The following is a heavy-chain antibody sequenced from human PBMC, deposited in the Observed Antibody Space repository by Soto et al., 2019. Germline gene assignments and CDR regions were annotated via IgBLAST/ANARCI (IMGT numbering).Heavy chain of an antibody. V-gene: IGHV4-4*07. Sequence: QVQLQESGPGLVKPSETLSLTCTVSGGPISSYYWSWIRQPAGKGLEWIGRIYTSGSTNYNPSLKSRVTMSVDTSKNQFSLKLSSVTAADTAVYYCARDPSLMGYDAFDIWGQGTMVTVSS. J-gene: IGHJ3*02. D-gene: IGHD3-16*01. CDR2: IYTSGST. CDR1: GGPISSYY. CDR3: ARDPSLMGYDAFDI.